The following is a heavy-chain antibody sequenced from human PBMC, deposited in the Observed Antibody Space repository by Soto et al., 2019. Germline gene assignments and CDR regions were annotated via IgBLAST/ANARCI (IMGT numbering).Heavy chain of an antibody. CDR2: ISYDGSNK. CDR3: AKDRDYGSGSPGY. CDR1: GFRFSSYG. J-gene: IGHJ4*02. V-gene: IGHV3-30*18. D-gene: IGHD3-10*01. Sequence: GGSLRLSCRTSGFRFSSYGMHWVRQAPGKGLEWVAVISYDGSNKYYADSVKGRFTISRDNSKNTLYLQMNSLRAEDTAVYYCAKDRDYGSGSPGYWGQGTLVTV.